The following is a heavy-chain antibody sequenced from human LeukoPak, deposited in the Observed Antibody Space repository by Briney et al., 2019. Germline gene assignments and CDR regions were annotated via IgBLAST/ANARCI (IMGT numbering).Heavy chain of an antibody. V-gene: IGHV4-38-2*02. Sequence: SETLSLTCTVSGYSISSGYYWGWIRQPPGKGLEWIGSIYHSGSTYYNPTLKSRVTISVDTSKNQFSLKLSSVTAADTAAYYCARDPGRPLYFDYWGQGTLVTVSS. CDR3: ARDPGRPLYFDY. CDR2: IYHSGST. J-gene: IGHJ4*02. D-gene: IGHD1-1*01. CDR1: GYSISSGYY.